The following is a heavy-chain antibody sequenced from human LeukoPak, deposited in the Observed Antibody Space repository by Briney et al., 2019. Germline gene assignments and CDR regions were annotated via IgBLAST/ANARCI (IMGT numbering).Heavy chain of an antibody. CDR3: AKDYCGGDCYSGWYFDL. D-gene: IGHD2-21*02. V-gene: IGHV3-66*01. Sequence: PGGSLRLSRAASGFTVSSNYMSWVRQAPGKGLEWVSVIYSGGSTYYADSVKGRFTISRDNSKNTLYLQMNSLRAEDTALYYCAKDYCGGDCYSGWYFDLWGRGTLVTVSP. CDR1: GFTVSSNY. J-gene: IGHJ2*01. CDR2: IYSGGST.